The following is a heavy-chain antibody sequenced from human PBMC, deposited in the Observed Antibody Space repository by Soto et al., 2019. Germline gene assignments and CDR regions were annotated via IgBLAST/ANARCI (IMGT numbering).Heavy chain of an antibody. V-gene: IGHV3-9*01. D-gene: IGHD3-3*01. CDR1: GFTFYDYA. CDR3: VKKDTIFVMITHDAFEI. CDR2: LSWDSGSI. Sequence: EVQLVESGGGLVQPGRSLRLSCVASGFTFYDYAMHWVRQVPVKGLEWVAGLSWDSGSIGYAGSVNGRCTISRDDAKYPLYLQMNSLRSDDTALYYWVKKDTIFVMITHDAFEIWGQGTMFTVS. J-gene: IGHJ3*02.